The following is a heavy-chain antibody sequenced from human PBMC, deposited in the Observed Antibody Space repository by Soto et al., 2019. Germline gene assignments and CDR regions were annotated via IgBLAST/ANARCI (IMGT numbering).Heavy chain of an antibody. D-gene: IGHD5-12*01. V-gene: IGHV1-2*04. CDR1: GYTFTGYY. CDR2: INPNSGGT. J-gene: IGHJ4*02. Sequence: ASVKVSCKASGYTFTGYYMHWVRQAPGQGLEWMGWINPNSGGTNYAQKFQGWVTMTRDTSISTAYMKLSRLRSDDTAVYYCARDRRTYSGYDLSPYFDYWGQGTLVTVSS. CDR3: ARDRRTYSGYDLSPYFDY.